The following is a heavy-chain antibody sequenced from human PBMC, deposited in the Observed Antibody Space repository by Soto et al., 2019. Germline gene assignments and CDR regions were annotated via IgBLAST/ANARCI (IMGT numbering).Heavy chain of an antibody. V-gene: IGHV3-11*06. CDR2: ISSSSSYT. CDR1: GFTFSDYY. J-gene: IGHJ2*01. CDR3: ARAPFDWYFDL. Sequence: QVQLVESGGGLVKPGGSLRLSCAASGFTFSDYYMSWIRQAPGKGLEWVSYISSSSSYTNYADSVKGRFTISRDNAKNSLYLQMNSLRAEDTAVYYCARAPFDWYFDLWGRGTLVTVSS. D-gene: IGHD3-3*01.